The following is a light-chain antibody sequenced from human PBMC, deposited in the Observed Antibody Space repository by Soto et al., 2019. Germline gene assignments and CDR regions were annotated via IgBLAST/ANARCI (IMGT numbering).Light chain of an antibody. CDR3: QTWGTGFQV. CDR1: SGHSSYA. V-gene: IGLV4-69*01. J-gene: IGLJ2*01. Sequence: VLTQSPSASASLGASVKLICTLSSGHSSYAIAWHQKQPGKGPRYLMDLNNDGSHTKGDGIPDRFSGSSSGAERYLIISSLQSEDEADYYCQTWGTGFQVFGGGTKVTVL. CDR2: LNNDGSH.